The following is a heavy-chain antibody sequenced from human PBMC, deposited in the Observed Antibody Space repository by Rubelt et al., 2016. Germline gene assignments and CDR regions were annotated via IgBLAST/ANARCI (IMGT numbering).Heavy chain of an antibody. CDR2: IWYDGSNK. D-gene: IGHD3-10*01. Sequence: GGGVVQPGRSLRLSCAASGFSFRNFGMHWVRQAPGKGLDWVAVIWYDGSNKYYADSVKGRFTISRDNAKNSLYLQMDSLRVEDTAVYYCVGGWGWLIEYWGQGTLVTVSS. CDR3: VGGWGWLIEY. J-gene: IGHJ4*02. V-gene: IGHV3-33*03. CDR1: GFSFRNFG.